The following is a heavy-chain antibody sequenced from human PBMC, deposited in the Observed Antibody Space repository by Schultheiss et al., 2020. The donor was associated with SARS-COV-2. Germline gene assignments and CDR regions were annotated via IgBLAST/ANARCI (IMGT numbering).Heavy chain of an antibody. D-gene: IGHD3-22*01. CDR2: IIPIFGTA. V-gene: IGHV1-69*13. CDR3: ARGFSYDSSGYYYNY. J-gene: IGHJ4*02. Sequence: SVKVSCKASGGTFSSYAISWVRQAPGQGLEWMGGIIPIFGTANYAQKFQGRVTITADATTRTAYLELRSLGSDDTAVYYCARGFSYDSSGYYYNYWGQGTLVTVSS. CDR1: GGTFSSYA.